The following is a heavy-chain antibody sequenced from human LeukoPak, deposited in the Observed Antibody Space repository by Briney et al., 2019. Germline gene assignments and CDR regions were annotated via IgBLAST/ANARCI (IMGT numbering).Heavy chain of an antibody. J-gene: IGHJ2*01. V-gene: IGHV1-46*01. Sequence: ASVKVSCKASGYTFTGYYMHWVRQAPGQGLEWMGWINPNSGSTTYSQKFQGRVTMTRDTSTSTVYMELSSLRSEDTAVYYCARMAAAGTWYFDLWGRGTLVTVSS. CDR1: GYTFTGYY. CDR3: ARMAAAGTWYFDL. D-gene: IGHD6-13*01. CDR2: INPNSGST.